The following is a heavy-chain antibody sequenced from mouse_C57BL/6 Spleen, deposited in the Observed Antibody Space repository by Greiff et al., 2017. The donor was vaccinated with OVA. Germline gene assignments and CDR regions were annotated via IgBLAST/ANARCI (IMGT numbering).Heavy chain of an antibody. D-gene: IGHD1-1*01. J-gene: IGHJ3*01. CDR1: GYTFTDYY. Sequence: VQLKQSGPELVKPGASVKISCKASGYTFTDYYMNWVKQSHGKSLEWIGDINPNNGGTSYNQKFKGKATLTVDKSSSTAYMELRSLTSEDSAVYYCARYYYGSSYGFAYWGQGTLVTVSA. CDR2: INPNNGGT. V-gene: IGHV1-26*01. CDR3: ARYYYGSSYGFAY.